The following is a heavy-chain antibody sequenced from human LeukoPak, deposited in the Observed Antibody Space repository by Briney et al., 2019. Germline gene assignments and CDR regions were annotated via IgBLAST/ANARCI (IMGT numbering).Heavy chain of an antibody. D-gene: IGHD1-26*01. V-gene: IGHV3-74*01. J-gene: IGHJ4*02. Sequence: GGSLRLSCAASGFTLSNYWMHWVRQAPGKGLVWVSRINGDGSSTSNADAGKGRFTIPRDNAKNTLFLQMNSLRAEDTAVYYCARESSWAPDYWGQGTLVTVSS. CDR3: ARESSWAPDY. CDR1: GFTLSNYW. CDR2: INGDGSST.